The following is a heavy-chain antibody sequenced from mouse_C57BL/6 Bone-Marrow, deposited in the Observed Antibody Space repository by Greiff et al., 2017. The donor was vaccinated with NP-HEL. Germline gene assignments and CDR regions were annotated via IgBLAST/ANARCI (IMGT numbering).Heavy chain of an antibody. J-gene: IGHJ2*01. CDR1: GYTFTSYW. V-gene: IGHV1-5*01. CDR3: KRPYYDGSSDGD. D-gene: IGHD1-1*01. CDR2: IYPGNSDT. Sequence: EVQLQQSGTVLARPGASVKMSCKTSGYTFTSYWMHWVKQRPGQGLEWIGAIYPGNSDTSYNQKLTGKGKLTAVTSASIAYMELSSLTNEASAVFYWKRPYYDGSSDGDWGQGATLTGSS.